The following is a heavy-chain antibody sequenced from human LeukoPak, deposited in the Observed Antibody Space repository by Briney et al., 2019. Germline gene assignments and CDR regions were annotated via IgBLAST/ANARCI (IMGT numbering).Heavy chain of an antibody. D-gene: IGHD6-13*01. J-gene: IGHJ5*02. CDR3: ARSIAQYNWFDP. CDR1: GGSFSGYY. Sequence: SETLSLTCAVYGGSFSGYYWSWIRQPPGKGLEWIGEINHSGSTNYNPSLKSRVTISVDTSKNQFSLKLSSVTAADTAVYYCARSIAQYNWFDPWGPGTLVTVSS. CDR2: INHSGST. V-gene: IGHV4-34*01.